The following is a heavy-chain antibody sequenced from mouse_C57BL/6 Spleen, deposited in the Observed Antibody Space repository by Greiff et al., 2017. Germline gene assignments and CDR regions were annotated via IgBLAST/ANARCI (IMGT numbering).Heavy chain of an antibody. J-gene: IGHJ4*01. CDR2: IYPGDGDT. V-gene: IGHV1-80*01. D-gene: IGHD2-1*01. CDR1: GYAFSSYW. CDR3: AKGEGNHYAMDY. Sequence: VQLVESGAELVKPGASVKISCKASGYAFSSYWMNWVKQRPGKGLEWIGQIYPGDGDTNYNGKFKGKATLTADKSSSTAYMQLSSLTSEDSAVYFCAKGEGNHYAMDYWGQGTSVTVSS.